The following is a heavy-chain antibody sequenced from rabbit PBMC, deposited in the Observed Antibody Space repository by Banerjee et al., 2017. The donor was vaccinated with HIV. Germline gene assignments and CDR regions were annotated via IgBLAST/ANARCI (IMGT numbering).Heavy chain of an antibody. J-gene: IGHJ4*01. CDR2: IYASSSGST. Sequence: QSLEESGGGLVKPGGTLTLTCKASGIDFSSYYYMCWVRQAPGKGLEWIACIYASSSGSTYYASWAKGRFTISKTSSTTVTLEMTSLTAADTATYFCARDAYIYGGANYVYAPNLWGQGTLVTVS. V-gene: IGHV1S40*01. CDR1: GIDFSSYYY. CDR3: ARDAYIYGGANYVYAPNL. D-gene: IGHD6-1*01.